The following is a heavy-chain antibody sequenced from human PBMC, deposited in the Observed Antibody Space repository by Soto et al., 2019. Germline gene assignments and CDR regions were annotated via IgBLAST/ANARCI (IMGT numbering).Heavy chain of an antibody. J-gene: IGHJ5*02. D-gene: IGHD2-2*01. CDR2: IIPILGRA. CDR1: GGPFSSYH. CDR3: AKAGGTTSSNWFDP. V-gene: IGHV1-69*08. Sequence: QVQLVQSGAEVKKPGSSVKLSCKASGGPFSSYHISWVRQAPGQGLEWVGRIIPILGRANNAQHFQGRVTITADTSTNPAYIELGSVTSEDTAVYYCAKAGGTTSSNWFDPWGHGTLVTVSS.